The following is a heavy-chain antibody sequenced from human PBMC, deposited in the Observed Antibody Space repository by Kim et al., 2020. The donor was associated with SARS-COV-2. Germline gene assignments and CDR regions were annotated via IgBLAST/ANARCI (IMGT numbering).Heavy chain of an antibody. V-gene: IGHV4-31*02. Sequence: PAPKSRVTISVDPSKNQFSLKLSSVTAADTAVYYCARVPMVRGEPTYFDYWGQGTLVTVSS. CDR3: ARVPMVRGEPTYFDY. J-gene: IGHJ4*02. D-gene: IGHD3-10*01.